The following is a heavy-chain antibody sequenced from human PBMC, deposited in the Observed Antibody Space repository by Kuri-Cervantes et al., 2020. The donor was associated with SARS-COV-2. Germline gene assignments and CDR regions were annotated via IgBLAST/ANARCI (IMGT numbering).Heavy chain of an antibody. CDR2: INPNSGGT. D-gene: IGHD1-26*01. CDR1: GYTFTGYY. J-gene: IGHJ6*02. Sequence: ASVKVSCKASGYTFTGYYIHWVRQAPGQGLEWMGWINPNSGGTNYAQRFQGRVTMTRDTSISTAYMELSRLRSEDTAVYYCATGGGIVGATTIHHYGMDVWGQGTTVTVSS. CDR3: ATGGGIVGATTIHHYGMDV. V-gene: IGHV1-2*02.